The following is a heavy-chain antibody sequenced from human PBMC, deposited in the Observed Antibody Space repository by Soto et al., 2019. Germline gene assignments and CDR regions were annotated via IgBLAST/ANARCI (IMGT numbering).Heavy chain of an antibody. CDR1: GGTFTTYA. V-gene: IGHV1-46*03. J-gene: IGHJ6*02. D-gene: IGHD6-19*01. CDR2: INPSDGRT. Sequence: WASVKVSCKASGGTFTTYAVSWVRQAPGQGVEWMGIINPSDGRTNYAQKFEDRVSMTRDTSTSTVYMELRSLKSDDTAVYYCTRALGIVVAGNSGYYHNVMDVWGQGTTVTVSS. CDR3: TRALGIVVAGNSGYYHNVMDV.